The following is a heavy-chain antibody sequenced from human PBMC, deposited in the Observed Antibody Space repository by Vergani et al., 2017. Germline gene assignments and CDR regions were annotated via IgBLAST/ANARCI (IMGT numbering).Heavy chain of an antibody. J-gene: IGHJ4*02. CDR3: AREDYRGYLYYFDY. V-gene: IGHV3-33*01. D-gene: IGHD5-12*01. CDR1: GFTFSSYG. Sequence: QVQLVESGGGVVQPGRSLRLSCAASGFTFSSYGMHWVRQAPGKGLEWVAVIWFDGSNKYYADAVKGRITITRDNSKNTLYLKMNNLRAEDTAVYYCAREDYRGYLYYFDYWGQGNLVTVSS. CDR2: IWFDGSNK.